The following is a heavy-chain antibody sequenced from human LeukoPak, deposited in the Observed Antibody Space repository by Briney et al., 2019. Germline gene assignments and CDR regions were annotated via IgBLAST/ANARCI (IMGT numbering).Heavy chain of an antibody. CDR1: DEAMRSTDYY. V-gene: IGHV4-39*01. Sequence: SETLALKCTISDEAMRSTDYYWGWNRQPPGMGLPEIATIDYNRNTPYNAFLKTRVTISADRSTKQFSLKLSSVTAADTAVYYCARHDFYGSLNLFDPWGQGTLITVYS. D-gene: IGHD3-10*01. J-gene: IGHJ5*02. CDR3: ARHDFYGSLNLFDP. CDR2: IDYNRNT.